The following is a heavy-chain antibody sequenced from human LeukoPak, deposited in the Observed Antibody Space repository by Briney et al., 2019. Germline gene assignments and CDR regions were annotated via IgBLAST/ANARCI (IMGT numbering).Heavy chain of an antibody. Sequence: MTSQTLSLTCTVSGGSISSGGYYWSWIRQHPGKGLEWIGYIYYSGSTYYNPSLKSRVTISVDTSKNQFSLKLSSVTAADTAVYYCARDIGYYYDSSGYHNYFDYWGQGTLVTVSS. CDR1: GGSISSGGYY. CDR3: ARDIGYYYDSSGYHNYFDY. V-gene: IGHV4-31*03. CDR2: IYYSGST. D-gene: IGHD3-22*01. J-gene: IGHJ4*02.